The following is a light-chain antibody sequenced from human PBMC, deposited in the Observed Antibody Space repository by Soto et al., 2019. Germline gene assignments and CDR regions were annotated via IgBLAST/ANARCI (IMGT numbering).Light chain of an antibody. V-gene: IGKV3D-15*01. CDR1: QSISTN. Sequence: EIVMTPSPATLSVSPGERATLYCRASQSISTNLAWYQQKPGQAPRLLIYDASNRATGIPARFSGSGSGTDFTLIISSLEPEDFAVYYCQQYGSSGTFGQGTKVDIK. CDR3: QQYGSSGT. CDR2: DAS. J-gene: IGKJ1*01.